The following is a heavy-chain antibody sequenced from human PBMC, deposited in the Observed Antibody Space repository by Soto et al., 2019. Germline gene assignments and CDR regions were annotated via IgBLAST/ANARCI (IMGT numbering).Heavy chain of an antibody. J-gene: IGHJ4*02. CDR3: AHRPMYYYDSSGYYYFDY. CDR2: VYWDDDK. CDR1: GFSLSTSGVG. Sequence: QITLKESGPTLVKPTQTLTLTCTFSGFSLSTSGVGVGWIRQPPGKALEWLALVYWDDDKRFSPSLKSRLTITKDTSKTQVVLTMTNMDPVDTATYYCAHRPMYYYDSSGYYYFDYWGQGTLVTVSS. V-gene: IGHV2-5*02. D-gene: IGHD3-22*01.